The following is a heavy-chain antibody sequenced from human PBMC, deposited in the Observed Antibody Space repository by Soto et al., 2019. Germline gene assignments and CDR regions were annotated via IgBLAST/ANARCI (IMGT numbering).Heavy chain of an antibody. CDR1: GFTFANYG. J-gene: IGHJ4*02. Sequence: VQLLESGGGLVQPGGSLRLSCADSGFTFANYGMSWVRQAPGKGLEWVSGLPSSGSTFYAYSAKGRFTISRDNSKDTLYLQMNSLRAEDTAVYYCAKDSHWGRSSPSHDYWGQGTLVTGSS. CDR2: LPSSGST. V-gene: IGHV3-23*01. CDR3: AKDSHWGRSSPSHDY. D-gene: IGHD7-27*01.